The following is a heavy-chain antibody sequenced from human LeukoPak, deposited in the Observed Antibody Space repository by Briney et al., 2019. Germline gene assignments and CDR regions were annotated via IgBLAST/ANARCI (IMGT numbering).Heavy chain of an antibody. CDR3: ARGGPGGAFDY. CDR1: GFTFSSYW. Sequence: GGSLRLSCAASGFTFSSYWMTWVRQAPGKGLEWVANIMEDGSEKYYVDSVKGRFTISRDNAQNSLYLQLNSLRPEDTALYYCARGGPGGAFDYWGQGSLVTVSP. J-gene: IGHJ4*02. V-gene: IGHV3-7*01. D-gene: IGHD3-10*01. CDR2: IMEDGSEK.